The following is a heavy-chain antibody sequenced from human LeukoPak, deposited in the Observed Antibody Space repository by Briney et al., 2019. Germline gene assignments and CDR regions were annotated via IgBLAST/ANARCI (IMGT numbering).Heavy chain of an antibody. D-gene: IGHD3-22*01. CDR3: ASRKRFGYYDSSGTFDY. V-gene: IGHV4-30-2*01. CDR1: GGSISSGGYS. CDR2: IYHSGST. J-gene: IGHJ4*02. Sequence: SETLSLTCAVSGGSISSGGYSWSWIRQPPGKGLEWIGYIYHSGSTYYNPSLKSRVTISVDRSKNQFSLKLSSVTAADTAVYYCASRKRFGYYDSSGTFDYWGQGTLVTVSS.